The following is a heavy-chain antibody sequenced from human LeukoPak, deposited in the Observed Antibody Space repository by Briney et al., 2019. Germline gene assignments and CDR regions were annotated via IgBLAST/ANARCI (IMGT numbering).Heavy chain of an antibody. CDR2: IDPSDSDT. Sequence: PGESLNISCKASGYSFTNYWIAWVRQMPGKGLEWMGRIDPSDSDTYYSPSFQGHVTISADRSISTGFLQWSSLQASDTAMCYCARGTSSWDFDYWGQGALVIVSS. CDR3: ARGTSSWDFDY. J-gene: IGHJ4*02. CDR1: GYSFTNYW. D-gene: IGHD6-13*01. V-gene: IGHV5-10-1*01.